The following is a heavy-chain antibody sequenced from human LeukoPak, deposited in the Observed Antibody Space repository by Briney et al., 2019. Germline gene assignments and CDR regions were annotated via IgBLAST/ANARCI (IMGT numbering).Heavy chain of an antibody. D-gene: IGHD4/OR15-4a*01. J-gene: IGHJ4*02. Sequence: PSQTLSLTCTVSGGSISSGSYYWSWIRQPAGKGLEWIGRIYTSGSTNYNPSLKSRVTISVDTSKNQFSLKLRSVTAADTAVYYCASGGPAKIFDYWGQGTLVTVSS. V-gene: IGHV4-61*02. CDR2: IYTSGST. CDR3: ASGGPAKIFDY. CDR1: GGSISSGSYY.